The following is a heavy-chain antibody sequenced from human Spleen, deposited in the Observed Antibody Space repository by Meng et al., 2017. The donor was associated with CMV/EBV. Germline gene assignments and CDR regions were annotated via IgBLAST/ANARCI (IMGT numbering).Heavy chain of an antibody. CDR1: GGSISSSSYY. CDR3: ARDYSGTEGDNWFDP. J-gene: IGHJ5*02. D-gene: IGHD1-1*01. CDR2: IYYSGST. V-gene: IGHV4-39*07. Sequence: SETLSLTCTVSGGSISSSSYYWGWIRQPPGKGLVWIGSIYYSGSTYYSPSLKSRVTISVDPSRNQFSLKLSSVTAEDTAMYYCARDYSGTEGDNWFDPWGQGTLVTVSS.